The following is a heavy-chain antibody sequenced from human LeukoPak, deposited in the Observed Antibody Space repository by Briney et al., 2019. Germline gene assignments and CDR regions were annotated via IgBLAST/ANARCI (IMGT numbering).Heavy chain of an antibody. CDR1: GFSVSRYE. CDR3: AREKTACGGDCYDS. D-gene: IGHD2-21*01. J-gene: IGHJ4*02. V-gene: IGHV3-48*03. CDR2: ISSSGTPI. Sequence: PVGSLILSCAVSGFSVSRYEINWGRPAPGKGLKWVSYISSSGTPIHYADSVKGRFTISRDNAKNSLFLQMNSLRAEDTAVYYCAREKTACGGDCYDSWGQGTLVTVSS.